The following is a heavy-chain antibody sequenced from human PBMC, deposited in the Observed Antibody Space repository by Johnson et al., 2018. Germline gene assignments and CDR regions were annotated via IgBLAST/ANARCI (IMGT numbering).Heavy chain of an antibody. D-gene: IGHD2-8*01. CDR1: GASITSGSNF. V-gene: IGHV4-61*02. Sequence: QVQLQESGPGLVKPSQTLSLTCQVSGASITSGSNFWSWIRQSAGKGLEWLGHIYVDGTTTYNPSLGNRVTISLATAGNQYSLSLTSVTAADTAIYYCARSPLLYSIPSMDVWGRGTTVTVSP. CDR2: IYVDGTT. J-gene: IGHJ6*04. CDR3: ARSPLLYSIPSMDV.